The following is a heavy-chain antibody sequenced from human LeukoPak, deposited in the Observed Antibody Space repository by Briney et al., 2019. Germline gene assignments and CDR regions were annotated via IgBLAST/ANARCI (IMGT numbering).Heavy chain of an antibody. V-gene: IGHV3-7*01. Sequence: GGSLRLSCAASGFTFSRYWMSWVRQAPGKGLEWVANINQDGGDKYHADSVKGRFTISRDNAKNSLYLQMNSLRAEDTAVYYCARDHDGKYYWGQGTLVTVSS. CDR2: INQDGGDK. J-gene: IGHJ4*02. CDR1: GFTFSRYW. CDR3: ARDHDGKYY.